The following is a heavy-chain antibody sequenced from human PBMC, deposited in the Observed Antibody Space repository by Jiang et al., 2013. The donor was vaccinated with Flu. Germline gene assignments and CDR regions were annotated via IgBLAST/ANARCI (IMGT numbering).Heavy chain of an antibody. V-gene: IGHV1-69*09. CDR1: GGTFSSYA. CDR2: IIPILGIA. J-gene: IGHJ4*02. Sequence: VQLVESGAEVKKPGSSVKVSCKASGGTFSSYAISWVRQAPGQGLEWMGGIIPILGIANYAQKFQGRVTITADKSTSTAYMELSSLRSEDTAVYYCASSPVGASLFSHFDYWAREPWSPSPQ. CDR3: ASSPVGASLFSHFDY. D-gene: IGHD1-26*01.